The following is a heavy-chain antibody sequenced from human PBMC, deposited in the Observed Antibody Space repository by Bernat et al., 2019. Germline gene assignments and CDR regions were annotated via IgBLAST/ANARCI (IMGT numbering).Heavy chain of an antibody. J-gene: IGHJ3*02. V-gene: IGHV3-9*01. CDR3: AKIRNGSGYYPAAFDI. CDR1: GFTFDDYA. CDR2: ISWDSGST. Sequence: EVQLVESGGGLVQPGRSLRLSCAASGFTFDDYAMHWVRQAPGKGLEWVSGISWDSGSTGYASSGKGRFTISRDNAKNSLSLQMNKLRAEDTALYYCAKIRNGSGYYPAAFDIWGQGTMVTVSS. D-gene: IGHD3-22*01.